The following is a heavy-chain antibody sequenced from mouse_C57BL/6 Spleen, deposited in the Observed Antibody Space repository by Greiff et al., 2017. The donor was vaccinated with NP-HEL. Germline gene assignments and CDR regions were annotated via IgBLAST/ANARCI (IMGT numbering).Heavy chain of an antibody. Sequence: QVQLQQPGAELVKPGASVKLSCKASGYTFTSYWMHWVKQRPGRGLEWIGRIDPNSGGTKYNEKFKSKATLTVDKPSSTAYMQLSSLTSEDSAVYYCATSYGSSYIYAMDYWGQGTSVTVSS. D-gene: IGHD1-1*01. CDR2: IDPNSGGT. CDR1: GYTFTSYW. CDR3: ATSYGSSYIYAMDY. V-gene: IGHV1-72*01. J-gene: IGHJ4*01.